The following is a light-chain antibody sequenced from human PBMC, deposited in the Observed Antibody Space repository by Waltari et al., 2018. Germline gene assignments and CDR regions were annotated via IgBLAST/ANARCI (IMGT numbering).Light chain of an antibody. Sequence: CTGTSSDVGTYKYVSWYQQHPGKAPQLMIFDVSKRPSGVPDRFSGSKSGNTASLTISGLQAEDEADYYCCSYAGSYTWVFGGGTKLTVL. CDR1: SSDVGTYKY. J-gene: IGLJ3*02. CDR2: DVS. V-gene: IGLV2-11*03. CDR3: CSYAGSYTWV.